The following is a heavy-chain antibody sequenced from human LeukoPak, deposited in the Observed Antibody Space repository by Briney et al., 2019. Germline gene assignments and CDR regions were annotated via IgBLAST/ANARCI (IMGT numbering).Heavy chain of an antibody. CDR3: ARDNAVRGVIPKEYNWFDP. CDR1: GFTFSDYY. CDR2: ISSSSSYI. Sequence: KSGGSLRLSCAASGFTFSDYYMSWIRQAPGKGLEWVSSISSSSSYIYYADSVKGRFTISRDNAKNSLYLQMNSLRAEDTAVYYCARDNAVRGVIPKEYNWFDPWGQGTLVTVSS. D-gene: IGHD3-10*01. J-gene: IGHJ5*02. V-gene: IGHV3-11*06.